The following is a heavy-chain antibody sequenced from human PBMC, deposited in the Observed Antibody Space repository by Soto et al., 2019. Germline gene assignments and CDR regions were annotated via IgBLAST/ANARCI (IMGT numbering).Heavy chain of an antibody. CDR1: GFTFSDEW. D-gene: IGHD1-7*01. J-gene: IGHJ3*01. CDR3: TRWNYGAFHD. CDR2: IKNKPNGETT. V-gene: IGHV3-15*07. Sequence: EVQLVESGGGLIKSGGSLRLSCAASGFTFSDEWMNWVRQAPGKGLEWVGRIKNKPNGETTDYAAHVKGRFTISRDYSESRVYLQMNNLRADDTCVYHCTRWNYGAFHDWGQGTLVTVSS.